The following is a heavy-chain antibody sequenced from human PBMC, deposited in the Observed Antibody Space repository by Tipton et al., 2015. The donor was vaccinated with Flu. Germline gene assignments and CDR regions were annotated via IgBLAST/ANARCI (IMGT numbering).Heavy chain of an antibody. J-gene: IGHJ4*02. D-gene: IGHD4-11*01. Sequence: LTCTVSGGSISSYYWSWIRQPPGKGLEWIGYIYYSGSTNYNPSLKSRVTISVDTSKNQFPLKLSSVTAADTAVYYCARMTTALNFDYWGQGTLVTVSS. CDR1: GGSISSYY. CDR2: IYYSGST. CDR3: ARMTTALNFDY. V-gene: IGHV4-59*01.